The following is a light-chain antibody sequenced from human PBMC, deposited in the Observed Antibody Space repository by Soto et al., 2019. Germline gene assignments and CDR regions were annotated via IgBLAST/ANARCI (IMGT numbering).Light chain of an antibody. CDR1: SSDVGSYNL. J-gene: IGLJ2*01. CDR2: EGN. Sequence: QSALTQPASVSGSPGQSITISCTGTSSDVGSYNLVSWYQQHPGKAPKLMIYEGNKRPSGVSNRFSGFKSANTAYLTISGVQPEDEADYHCSSYTTIKTVVFGGGTQLTVL. CDR3: SSYTTIKTVV. V-gene: IGLV2-14*02.